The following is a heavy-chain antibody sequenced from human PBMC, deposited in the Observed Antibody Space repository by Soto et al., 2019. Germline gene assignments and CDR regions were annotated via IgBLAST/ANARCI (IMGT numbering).Heavy chain of an antibody. CDR2: IIPVLGIA. CDR1: RGTFSSYT. V-gene: IGHV1-69*02. CDR3: ARIATAEDWFDP. Sequence: QVQLVQSGAEVKKLGSSVKVSCQTSRGTFSSYTITWVRQAPGQGLEWMGRIIPVLGIANYAQQFQGRVTMIADKSTTTAYMELRGLRSEDTAVYYCARIATAEDWFDPWGQGTLVTVSS. J-gene: IGHJ5*02. D-gene: IGHD6-13*01.